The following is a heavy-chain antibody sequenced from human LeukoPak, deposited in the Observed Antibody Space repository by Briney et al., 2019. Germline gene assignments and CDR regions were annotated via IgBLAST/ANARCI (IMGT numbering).Heavy chain of an antibody. J-gene: IGHJ4*02. Sequence: PGGSLRLSCAASGFTFSSYAMSWVHQAPGKGLEWVSAISGSGGSTYYADSVKGRFTISRDNSKNTLYLQMNSPRAEDTAVYYCAKETRRYGDCFDYWGQGTLVTVSS. D-gene: IGHD4-17*01. CDR3: AKETRRYGDCFDY. CDR2: ISGSGGST. CDR1: GFTFSSYA. V-gene: IGHV3-23*01.